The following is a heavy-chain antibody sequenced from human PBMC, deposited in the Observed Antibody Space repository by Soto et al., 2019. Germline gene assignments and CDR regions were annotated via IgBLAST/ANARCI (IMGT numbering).Heavy chain of an antibody. CDR1: GFSFGGYW. Sequence: PCGSLRLSCAASGFSFGGYWMSWVLQDPGKGPEWVANIKEDGGEQHYVDSVKGRFTISRANTENSLFLQMNNLRVEDSAIYYCAITPSTVSYWFDPWGPGTQVTVSS. J-gene: IGHJ5*02. CDR2: IKEDGGEQ. V-gene: IGHV3-7*03. CDR3: AITPSTVSYWFDP. D-gene: IGHD4-4*01.